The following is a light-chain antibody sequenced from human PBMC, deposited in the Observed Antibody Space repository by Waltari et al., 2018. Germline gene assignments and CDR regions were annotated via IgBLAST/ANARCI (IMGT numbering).Light chain of an antibody. V-gene: IGKV1-33*01. CDR2: DAS. CDR1: QDISNY. J-gene: IGKJ1*01. Sequence: DIQMTQSPSSLSASVGDRVTITCQASQDISNYLNWYQQKPGKAPKLLIYDASNLETGVPSMFNGSGSVTYYTFTISSLQPEYIATYYCQQYDNLPLPFGQGTKVEIK. CDR3: QQYDNLPLP.